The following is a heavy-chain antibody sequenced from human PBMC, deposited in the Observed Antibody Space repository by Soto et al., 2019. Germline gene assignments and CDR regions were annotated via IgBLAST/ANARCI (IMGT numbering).Heavy chain of an antibody. CDR3: AKNYGGNRYVYDF. Sequence: GGSLRLSSAAYGLTFSSYAMHWVRQAPGKGLEWVAVISYDGSNKYYADSVKGRFTISRDNSKNTLYLQMSSLRAEDMAVYYCAKNYGGNRYVYDFWGQRTSVTGSS. V-gene: IGHV3-30-3*02. D-gene: IGHD3-16*01. CDR1: GLTFSSYA. CDR2: ISYDGSNK. J-gene: IGHJ6*02.